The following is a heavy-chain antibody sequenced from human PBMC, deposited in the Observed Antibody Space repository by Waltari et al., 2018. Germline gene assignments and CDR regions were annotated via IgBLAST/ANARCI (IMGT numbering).Heavy chain of an antibody. CDR3: ARGTAYYRPADVFEF. J-gene: IGHJ3*01. CDR2: VHYGGST. V-gene: IGHV4-59*01. Sequence: QVHLHGSGPGLVRPSETLSLTCGVSGGSINNYYWNWIRQTPGKGLEWIGYVHYGGSTDYNPSLKGRVTMSLDTSRNQFSLRLQSVTAADTAVYYCARGTAYYRPADVFEFWGQGTTVIVSS. D-gene: IGHD3-10*01. CDR1: GGSINNYY.